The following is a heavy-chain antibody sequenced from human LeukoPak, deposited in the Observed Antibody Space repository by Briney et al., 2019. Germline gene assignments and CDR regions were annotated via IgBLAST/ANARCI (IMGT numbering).Heavy chain of an antibody. CDR3: ARGSIAAAGTGDY. V-gene: IGHV3-33*01. D-gene: IGHD6-13*01. Sequence: PGRSLRLSCAASGFTFSSYGMHWVRQAPGKGLEWVAVIWYDGSNKYYADSVKGRFTISRDNSENTLYLQMNSLRAEDTAVYYCARGSIAAAGTGDYWGQGTLVTVSS. CDR1: GFTFSSYG. J-gene: IGHJ4*02. CDR2: IWYDGSNK.